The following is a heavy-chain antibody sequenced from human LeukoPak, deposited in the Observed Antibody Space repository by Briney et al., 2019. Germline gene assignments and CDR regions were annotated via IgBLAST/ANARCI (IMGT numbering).Heavy chain of an antibody. CDR1: GGSIGSYY. Sequence: SETLSLTCTVSGGSIGSYYWSWIRQPPGKGLEWIGYIYYSGSTNYNPSLKSRVTISVDTSKNQFSLKLSSVTAADTAVYYCASSYDILTYFDYWGQGTLVTVSS. CDR3: ASSYDILTYFDY. J-gene: IGHJ4*02. V-gene: IGHV4-59*08. CDR2: IYYSGST. D-gene: IGHD3-9*01.